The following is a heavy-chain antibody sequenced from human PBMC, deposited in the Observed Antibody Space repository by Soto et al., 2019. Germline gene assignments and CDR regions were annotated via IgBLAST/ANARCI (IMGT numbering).Heavy chain of an antibody. Sequence: ASVKVSCKASGYTFTSYAMHWVRQAPGQRLEWMGWINAGNGNTKYSQKFQGRVTITRDTSASTAYMELSSLRSEDTAVYYCARDKLGYCSGGSCYFSARFDPWCQGTLVTVSS. J-gene: IGHJ5*02. CDR2: INAGNGNT. D-gene: IGHD2-15*01. CDR3: ARDKLGYCSGGSCYFSARFDP. V-gene: IGHV1-3*01. CDR1: GYTFTSYA.